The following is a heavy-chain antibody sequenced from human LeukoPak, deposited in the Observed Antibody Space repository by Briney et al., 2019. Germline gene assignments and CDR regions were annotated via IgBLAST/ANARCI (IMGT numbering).Heavy chain of an antibody. J-gene: IGHJ3*02. D-gene: IGHD5-18*01. CDR3: ARVRGVYSYGYDAFDI. Sequence: GGSLRLSCAASGFTVSSNYMSWVRQAPGKWLEWVSVIYSGVSTYYADSVKGRFTISRDNSKNTLYLQMNSLRAEDTAVYYCARVRGVYSYGYDAFDIWGQGTMVTVSS. V-gene: IGHV3-53*05. CDR1: GFTVSSNY. CDR2: IYSGVST.